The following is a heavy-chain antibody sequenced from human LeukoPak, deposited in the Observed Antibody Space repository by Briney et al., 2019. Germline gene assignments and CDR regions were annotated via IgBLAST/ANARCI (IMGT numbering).Heavy chain of an antibody. V-gene: IGHV1-2*02. Sequence: PAASVKVSCKASGYTFTGYYMHWVRQAPGQGLEWMGWINPNSGGTNYAQKFEGRVTMTRGTSISTAYMELSRLRSNATSMYYCARVQAPRMITFGGPRRWFDPWGKGTLVTVSS. CDR2: INPNSGGT. CDR3: ARVQAPRMITFGGPRRWFDP. CDR1: GYTFTGYY. D-gene: IGHD3-16*01. J-gene: IGHJ5*02.